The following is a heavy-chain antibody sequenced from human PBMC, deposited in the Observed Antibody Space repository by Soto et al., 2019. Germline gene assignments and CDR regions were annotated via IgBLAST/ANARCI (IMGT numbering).Heavy chain of an antibody. CDR3: ARHVLYYYENSAYDY. J-gene: IGHJ4*02. CDR2: IFHSGGT. CDR1: GGSINSSNW. Sequence: SETLSLTCAVSGGSINSSNWWSWVRQPPGKGLEWIGEIFHSGGTNYSPSLKSRLTISVDKPKNQFSLRLSSVTAADTAVYYCARHVLYYYENSAYDYWGQGTLVTVSS. D-gene: IGHD3-22*01. V-gene: IGHV4-4*02.